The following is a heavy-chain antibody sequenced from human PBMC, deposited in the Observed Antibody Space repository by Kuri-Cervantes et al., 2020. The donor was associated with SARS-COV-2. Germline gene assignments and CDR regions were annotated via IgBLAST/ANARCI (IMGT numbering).Heavy chain of an antibody. CDR2: LTNDGSDA. Sequence: GESLKISCVASGFTFSSYWMHWVRQAPGKGLVWVSRLTNDGSDAIFADSVKGRFTISRDNAKNMLYLYMNSLRADDTAVYYCARDSMTTRDFDYWGPGTLVTVSS. J-gene: IGHJ4*02. CDR3: ARDSMTTRDFDY. D-gene: IGHD4-11*01. V-gene: IGHV3-74*01. CDR1: GFTFSSYW.